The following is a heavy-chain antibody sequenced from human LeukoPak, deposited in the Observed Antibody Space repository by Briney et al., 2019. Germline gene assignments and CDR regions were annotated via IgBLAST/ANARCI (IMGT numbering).Heavy chain of an antibody. V-gene: IGHV3-23*01. D-gene: IGHD3-9*01. Sequence: TGGSLRLSCAASGFTFSSYAMTWVRQAPGKGLEWVSAISGSGDSTYYADSVKGRFTTSRDNSKNTLYLQMNSLRAEDTAVYYCARDRDLTGYYLFDYWGQGTLVTVSS. J-gene: IGHJ4*02. CDR3: ARDRDLTGYYLFDY. CDR2: ISGSGDST. CDR1: GFTFSSYA.